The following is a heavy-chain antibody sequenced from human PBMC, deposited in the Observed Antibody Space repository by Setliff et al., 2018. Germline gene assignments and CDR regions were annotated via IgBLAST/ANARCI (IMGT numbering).Heavy chain of an antibody. Sequence: GASVNVSCKASGGTFSSYAISWVRQAPGQGLEWMGKIIPIFGTANYAQKFQGRVTIIADKSTSTAYMELSSLRSEDTAVYYCARGWGVITIFGMDYYMDVWGKGTTVTVSS. CDR3: ARGWGVITIFGMDYYMDV. D-gene: IGHD3-3*01. J-gene: IGHJ6*03. CDR1: GGTFSSYA. CDR2: IIPIFGTA. V-gene: IGHV1-69*06.